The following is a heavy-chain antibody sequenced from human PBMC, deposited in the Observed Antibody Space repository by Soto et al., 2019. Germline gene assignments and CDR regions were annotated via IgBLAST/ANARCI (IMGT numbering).Heavy chain of an antibody. CDR3: ARSLARYYGSRIFYYYGMDV. D-gene: IGHD3-10*01. CDR2: IYPGDSDT. Sequence: LGESLKISCKGSGYSFTSYWIGWVRQMPGKXLEWMGIIYPGDSDTRYSPSFQGQVTISADKSISTAYLQWSSLKASDTAMYYCARSLARYYGSRIFYYYGMDVWGQGTTVTVSS. J-gene: IGHJ6*02. CDR1: GYSFTSYW. V-gene: IGHV5-51*01.